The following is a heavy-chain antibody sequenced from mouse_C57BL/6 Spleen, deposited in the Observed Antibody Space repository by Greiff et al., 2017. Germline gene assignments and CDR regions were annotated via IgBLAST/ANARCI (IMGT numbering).Heavy chain of an antibody. Sequence: VQLQQSGAELMKPGASVKLSCKATGYKFTGYWIEGVKQRPGHGLEGIGEILPGIGSTNYNEKFKGKATFTADTSSNTAYMQLSSLTTEDSAIYYCARSRAYYGSSPWYFDVWGTGTTVTVSS. CDR3: ARSRAYYGSSPWYFDV. J-gene: IGHJ1*03. CDR2: ILPGIGST. D-gene: IGHD1-1*01. CDR1: GYKFTGYW. V-gene: IGHV1-9*01.